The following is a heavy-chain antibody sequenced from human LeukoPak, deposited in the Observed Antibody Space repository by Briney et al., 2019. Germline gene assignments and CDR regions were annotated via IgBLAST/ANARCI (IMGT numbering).Heavy chain of an antibody. V-gene: IGHV3-7*03. J-gene: IGHJ6*03. CDR2: IKQDGSEK. D-gene: IGHD4-17*01. CDR3: ARETTVTAYYYYYYYMDV. Sequence: GGSLRLSCAASGFTFSTYWMSWVRQAPGKGLEWVANIKQDGSEKYCVDSVKGRFTISRDNAKNSLYLQMNSLRAEDTAVYYCARETTVTAYYYYYYYMDVWGKGTTVTISS. CDR1: GFTFSTYW.